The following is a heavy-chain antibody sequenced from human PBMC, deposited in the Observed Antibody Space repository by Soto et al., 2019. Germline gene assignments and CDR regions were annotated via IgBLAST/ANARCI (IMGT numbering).Heavy chain of an antibody. CDR2: ISYDGSNK. CDR3: ARQGFGVLTKAHGMDV. CDR1: GFTFSSYA. J-gene: IGHJ6*01. Sequence: QVQLVESGGGVVQPGRSLRLSCAASGFTFSSYAMHWVRQAPGKGLEWVAVISYDGSNKYYADSVKGRFTISRDNSKNTLYLQMNSLRAEDTAVYYCARQGFGVLTKAHGMDVW. V-gene: IGHV3-30-3*01. D-gene: IGHD3-10*01.